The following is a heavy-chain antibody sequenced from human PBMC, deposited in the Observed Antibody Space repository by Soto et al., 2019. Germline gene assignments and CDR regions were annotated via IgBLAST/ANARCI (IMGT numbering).Heavy chain of an antibody. Sequence: HPGGSLRLSCAASGFIFSNYAMSWVRQAPGRGLEWVSAISGSGATTYYPDSVKGRFTISRDNSKNTLYLQMNNLRADDTAVYYCTKGGIPRRYNIPKVDFDYWGQGSLVTVS. CDR3: TKGGIPRRYNIPKVDFDY. J-gene: IGHJ4*02. V-gene: IGHV3-23*01. D-gene: IGHD1-1*01. CDR1: GFIFSNYA. CDR2: ISGSGATT.